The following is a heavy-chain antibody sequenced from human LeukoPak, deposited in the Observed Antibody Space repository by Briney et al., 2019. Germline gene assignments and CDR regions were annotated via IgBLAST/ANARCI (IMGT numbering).Heavy chain of an antibody. CDR1: GYSFTSYW. V-gene: IGHV5-51*01. J-gene: IGHJ3*02. D-gene: IGHD4-17*01. Sequence: GESLKISCKGSGYSFTSYWIGWVRQMPGKGLEWMGIIYSGDSDTRDSPSFQGQVTISADKSISTAYLQWSSLKASDTAMYYCATRYGDYVGAFDIWGQGTMVTVSS. CDR2: IYSGDSDT. CDR3: ATRYGDYVGAFDI.